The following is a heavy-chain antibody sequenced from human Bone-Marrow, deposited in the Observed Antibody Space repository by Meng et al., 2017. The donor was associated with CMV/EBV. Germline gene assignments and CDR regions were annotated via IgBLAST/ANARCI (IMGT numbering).Heavy chain of an antibody. CDR2: IYWADDK. D-gene: IGHD6-19*01. CDR3: AHPRGWAFDY. CDR1: GFSLSTSGVG. J-gene: IGHJ4*02. Sequence: LMTPTQPPTPACTFSGFSLSTSGVGVGWIRQPPGKALEWLALIYWADDKRYSPSLKSRLTITKDTSKNQVVLTMTNMDPVDTATYYCAHPRGWAFDYWGQGTLVTVSS. V-gene: IGHV2-5*02.